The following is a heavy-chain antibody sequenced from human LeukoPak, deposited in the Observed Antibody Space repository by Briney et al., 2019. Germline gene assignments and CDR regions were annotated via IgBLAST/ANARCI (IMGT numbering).Heavy chain of an antibody. V-gene: IGHV3-30-3*01. CDR3: ARDSVATSYAFDI. J-gene: IGHJ3*02. CDR2: ISYDGSNK. D-gene: IGHD5-12*01. CDR1: GFPFSNCW. Sequence: GGSLRLSCAASGFPFSNCWMHWVRQAPGKGLEWVAVISYDGSNKYYADSVKGRFTISRDNSKNTLYLQMNSLRAEDTAVYYCARDSVATSYAFDIWGQGTMVTVSS.